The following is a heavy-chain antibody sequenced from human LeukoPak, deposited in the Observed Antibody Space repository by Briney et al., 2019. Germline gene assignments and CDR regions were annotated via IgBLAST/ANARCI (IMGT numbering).Heavy chain of an antibody. J-gene: IGHJ1*01. CDR1: GGFMNTYY. V-gene: IGHV4-59*01. CDR2: IDNSERT. D-gene: IGHD1-26*01. Sequence: SETLSLPCTLSGGFMNTYYWRWIRQPPGKGLEWIGYIDNSERTNYNPSLKSRVAISVDTSKSQFSLKLTSVTAADTAVYYCAREEVGATGAPFQHWGQGTLVTVSS. CDR3: AREEVGATGAPFQH.